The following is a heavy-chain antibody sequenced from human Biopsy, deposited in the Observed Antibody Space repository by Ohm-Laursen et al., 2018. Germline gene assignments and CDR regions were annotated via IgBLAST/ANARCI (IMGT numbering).Heavy chain of an antibody. J-gene: IGHJ6*02. V-gene: IGHV2-70*11. Sequence: TQTLTLTCSFSGFSLSARGMCVSWIRQAPGKALEWLARFVWVDYKACSASLQTKLSISKDTSNDQVVLTVNNVDPADTTTYYCARTPILIVSAGLVYRHRRHLQGMDVWGQGIAVTVS. CDR1: GFSLSARGMC. D-gene: IGHD6-13*01. CDR2: FVWVDYK. CDR3: ARTPILIVSAGLVYRHRRHLQGMDV.